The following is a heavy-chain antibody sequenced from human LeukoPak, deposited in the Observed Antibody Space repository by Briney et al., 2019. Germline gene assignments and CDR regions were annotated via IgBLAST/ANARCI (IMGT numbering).Heavy chain of an antibody. CDR1: GGSISSYY. CDR2: IYYSGST. D-gene: IGHD5-18*01. J-gene: IGHJ4*02. CDR3: ASGDTAMVFDY. Sequence: SETLSLTCTVSGGSISSYYWSWIRQPPGKGLEWIGYIYYSGSTNYNPSLKSRVTISVDTSKNQFSLKLSSVTAADTAVYYCASGDTAMVFDYWGQGTLVTVSS. V-gene: IGHV4-59*01.